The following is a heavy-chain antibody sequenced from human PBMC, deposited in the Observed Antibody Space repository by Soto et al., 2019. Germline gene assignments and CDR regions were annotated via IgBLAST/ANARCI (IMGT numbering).Heavy chain of an antibody. D-gene: IGHD3-10*01. CDR1: GFSFDDYA. Sequence: ALRLSCSASGFSFDDYAMHWVRQAPGKGLEWVSGISWNSGNRDYADSVKGRFTISRDSAKNSLYLQMDRLRTEDTALYYCAKDFKRSTLFGFFDPWGQGTLVTVSS. CDR3: AKDFKRSTLFGFFDP. CDR2: ISWNSGNR. V-gene: IGHV3-9*01. J-gene: IGHJ5*02.